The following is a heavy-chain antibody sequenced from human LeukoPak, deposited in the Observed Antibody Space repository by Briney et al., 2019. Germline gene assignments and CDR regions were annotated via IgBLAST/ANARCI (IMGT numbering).Heavy chain of an antibody. CDR1: SGSISSYY. CDR3: VRGLWSGYPYFDY. J-gene: IGHJ4*02. D-gene: IGHD3-3*01. CDR2: IYYSGST. Sequence: SETLSLTXTVSSGSISSYYWSWIRQPPGKGLEWIGYIYYSGSTNYNPSLKSRVTISVDASKNQFSLKLSSVTAADTAVYYCVRGLWSGYPYFDYWGQGTLVTVSS. V-gene: IGHV4-59*01.